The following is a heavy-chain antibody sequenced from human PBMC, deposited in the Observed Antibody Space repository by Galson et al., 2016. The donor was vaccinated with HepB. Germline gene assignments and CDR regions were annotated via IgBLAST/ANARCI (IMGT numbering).Heavy chain of an antibody. J-gene: IGHJ4*02. CDR1: GYSFSDYD. CDR2: MNPSSGNS. D-gene: IGHD6-6*01. CDR3: ARAIRNQLLSEH. V-gene: IGHV1-8*01. Sequence: SVKVSCKASGYSFSDYDFAWVRQASGQGLEWMGWMNPSSGNSNSAQRLRGRIRVTSDASINTAYLELSSLTSEDTAVYYCARAIRNQLLSEHWGQGTLVTVSS.